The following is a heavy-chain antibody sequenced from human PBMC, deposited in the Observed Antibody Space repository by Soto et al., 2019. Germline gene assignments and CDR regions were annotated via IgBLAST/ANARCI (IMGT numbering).Heavy chain of an antibody. CDR2: IIPISGTA. CDR1: GGTFSSYA. CDR3: ARSQGSSTSLEIYYYYYYGMDV. V-gene: IGHV1-69*01. D-gene: IGHD2-2*01. Sequence: QVQLVQSGAEVKKPGSSVKVSCTASGGTFSSYAISWLRQAPGQGLEWMGGIIPISGTANYAQKFQGRVTITADESTRTADLELSSLRSEDTAVYYWARSQGSSTSLEIYYYYYYGMDVWGQGTTVTVSS. J-gene: IGHJ6*02.